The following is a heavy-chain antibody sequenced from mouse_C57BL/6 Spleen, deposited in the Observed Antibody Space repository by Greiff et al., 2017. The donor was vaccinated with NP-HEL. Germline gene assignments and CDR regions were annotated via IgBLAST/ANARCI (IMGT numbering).Heavy chain of an antibody. CDR1: GYTFTDYY. CDR3: ARSLDFDY. D-gene: IGHD6-2*01. CDR2: IYPGSGNT. V-gene: IGHV1-76*01. Sequence: VQLQQSGAELVRPGASVKLSCKASGYTFTDYYINWVKQRPGQGLEWIARIYPGSGNTYYNEKFKGKATLTAEKSSSTAYMQLSSLTSEDSAVYFCARSLDFDYWGQGTTLTVSS. J-gene: IGHJ2*01.